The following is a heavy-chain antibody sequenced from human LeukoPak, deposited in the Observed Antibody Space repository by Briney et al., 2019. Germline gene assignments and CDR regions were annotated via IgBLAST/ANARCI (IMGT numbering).Heavy chain of an antibody. CDR1: GFTFSSYG. CDR2: ISTSSSYI. V-gene: IGHV3-21*01. CDR3: ARGADGVSSNSRGWFDP. D-gene: IGHD2-15*01. J-gene: IGHJ5*02. Sequence: GGSLRLSCAASGFTFSSYGMHWVRQAPGKGLEWVSSISTSSSYIYYADSVKGRFTISRDNARNSLYLQMNTLRAEDTAVYSCARGADGVSSNSRGWFDPWGQGTLVTVSS.